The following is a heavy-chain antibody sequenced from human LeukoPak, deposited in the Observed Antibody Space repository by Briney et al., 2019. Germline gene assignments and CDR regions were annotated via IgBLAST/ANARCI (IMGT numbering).Heavy chain of an antibody. CDR3: ARWAIVVVPAAKSYYYYYYMDV. V-gene: IGHV1-8*01. D-gene: IGHD2-2*01. J-gene: IGHJ6*03. Sequence: GASVKVSCKASGYTFTSYDINWVRQATGQGLEWMGWMNPNSGNTGYAQKFQGRVTMTRNTSISTAYMELSSLRSDDTAVYYCARWAIVVVPAAKSYYYYYYMDVWGKGTTVTVSS. CDR1: GYTFTSYD. CDR2: MNPNSGNT.